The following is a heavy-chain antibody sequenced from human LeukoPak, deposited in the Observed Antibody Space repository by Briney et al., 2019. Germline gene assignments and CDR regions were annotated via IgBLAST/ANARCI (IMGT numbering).Heavy chain of an antibody. Sequence: PGGSLRLSCAASGFTFSSYSMNWVRQAPGKGLEWVSSISSSSSYIYYADSVKGRFSVSRDNAKNSLYLQMNSLRAEDTAVYYCASVEVRPGSAFDIWGQGTMVTVSS. V-gene: IGHV3-21*01. CDR1: GFTFSSYS. D-gene: IGHD1-1*01. CDR3: ASVEVRPGSAFDI. CDR2: ISSSSSYI. J-gene: IGHJ3*02.